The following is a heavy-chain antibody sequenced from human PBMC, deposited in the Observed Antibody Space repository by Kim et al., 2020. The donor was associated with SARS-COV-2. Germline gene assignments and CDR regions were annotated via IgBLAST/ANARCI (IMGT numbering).Heavy chain of an antibody. CDR1: GFTFSSYG. D-gene: IGHD5-18*01. V-gene: IGHV3-30*18. CDR2: ISYDGSNK. J-gene: IGHJ4*02. CDR3: ANAYVDTAMAYFDY. Sequence: GGSLRLSCAASGFTFSSYGMHWVRQAPGKGLEWVAVISYDGSNKYYADSVKGRFTISRDNSKNTLYLQMNSLRAEDTAVYYCANAYVDTAMAYFDYWGQG.